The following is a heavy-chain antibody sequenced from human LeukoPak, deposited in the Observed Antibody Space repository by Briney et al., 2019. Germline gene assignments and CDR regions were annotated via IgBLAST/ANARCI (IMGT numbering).Heavy chain of an antibody. CDR1: GGSVSSGSYY. CDR2: VYYSGST. D-gene: IGHD6-13*01. J-gene: IGHJ3*02. Sequence: SETLSLTCTVSGGSVSSGSYYWGWIRQPPGKGLEWIGYVYYSGSTNYNPSLKSRVTISVDTSKNQFSLKLSSVTAADTAVYYCARDSPYSSSWQSDAFDIWGQGTMVTVSS. CDR3: ARDSPYSSSWQSDAFDI. V-gene: IGHV4-61*01.